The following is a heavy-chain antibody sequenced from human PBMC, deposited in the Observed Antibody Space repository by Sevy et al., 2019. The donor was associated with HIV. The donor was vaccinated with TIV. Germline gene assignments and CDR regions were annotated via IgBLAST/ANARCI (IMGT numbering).Heavy chain of an antibody. CDR1: GVTFNSAW. J-gene: IGHJ4*02. CDR2: FKSNTDGVTT. Sequence: GGSLRLSCAASGVTFNSAWMSWVRQAPGKGLEWVGRFKSNTDGVTTDYAAPGKGRFTISRDDSKNTRYLQMNSLKTEDTAVYYCTTIESYYDSSGQLYYFDYWGQGTLVTVSS. CDR3: TTIESYYDSSGQLYYFDY. V-gene: IGHV3-15*01. D-gene: IGHD3-22*01.